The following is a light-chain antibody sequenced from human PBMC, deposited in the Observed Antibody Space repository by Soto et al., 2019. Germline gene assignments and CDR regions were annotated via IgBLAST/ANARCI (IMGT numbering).Light chain of an antibody. J-gene: IGKJ5*01. CDR3: MQGTYWPT. CDR2: KVS. CDR1: QSLVNSDGNTY. Sequence: DVVLTQSQLSLPVTLGQAASLSCRSSQSLVNSDGNTYLTWFQQRPGQSPRRLIYKVSNRDSGVPDRFSGSGSCTDFTLKISRVEAEDVGIYYCMQGTYWPTFGQGTRLEIK. V-gene: IGKV2-30*01.